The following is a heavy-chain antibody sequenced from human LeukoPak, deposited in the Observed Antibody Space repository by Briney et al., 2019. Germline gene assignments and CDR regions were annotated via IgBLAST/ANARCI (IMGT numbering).Heavy chain of an antibody. V-gene: IGHV3-23*01. CDR2: ISGSGGST. CDR3: AKSVRKSGWVQLWLFFDY. CDR1: GFTFSSYA. Sequence: GGSLRLSCAASGFTFSSYAMSWVRQAPGKGLEWVSAISGSGGSTYNADSVKGRFTISRDNSKNTLYLQMNSLRAEDTAVYYCAKSVRKSGWVQLWLFFDYWGQGTLVTVSS. J-gene: IGHJ4*02. D-gene: IGHD5-18*01.